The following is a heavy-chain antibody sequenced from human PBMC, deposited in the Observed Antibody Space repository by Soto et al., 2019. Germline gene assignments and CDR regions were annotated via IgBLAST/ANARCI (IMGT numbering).Heavy chain of an antibody. Sequence: EVQLVESGGGLVQPGGSLRLSCAASGFSLSDYWMNWVRQAPGKGLAWVAIIKQDGSDTYYVDSVKGRFTISRDNAKNSLYLQMSSLRVEDTARYYCARGRGWLHDYWGQGTLVTVSS. D-gene: IGHD6-19*01. CDR3: ARGRGWLHDY. V-gene: IGHV3-7*01. J-gene: IGHJ4*02. CDR2: IKQDGSDT. CDR1: GFSLSDYW.